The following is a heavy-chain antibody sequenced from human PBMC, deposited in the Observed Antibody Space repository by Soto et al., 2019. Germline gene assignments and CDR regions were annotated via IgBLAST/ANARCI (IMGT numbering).Heavy chain of an antibody. CDR1: GGSISRGGYS. V-gene: IGHV4-30-2*01. CDR2: IYHSGST. D-gene: IGHD6-13*01. J-gene: IGHJ4*02. CDR3: ARGKAAAPYYFDY. Sequence: PSETLSLTCAVSGGSISRGGYSWSWIQQPPGKGLEWIGYIYHSGSTYYNPSLKSRVTISVDRSKNQFSLKLSSVTAADTAVYYCARGKAAAPYYFDYWGQVTLVTVSS.